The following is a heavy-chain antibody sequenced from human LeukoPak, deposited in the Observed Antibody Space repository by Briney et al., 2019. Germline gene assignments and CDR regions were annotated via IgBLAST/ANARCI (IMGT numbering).Heavy chain of an antibody. CDR2: ISYDGSNK. D-gene: IGHD6-13*01. V-gene: IGHV3-30*03. Sequence: GRSLRLSCAASGFTFSSHGIHWVRQAPGKGLEWVTFISYDGSNKYYADSVKGRFTISRDNSKNTLFLQMNSLRAEGTAVYYCARQHTAATAFDYWGQGTLVTVSS. CDR3: ARQHTAATAFDY. CDR1: GFTFSSHG. J-gene: IGHJ4*02.